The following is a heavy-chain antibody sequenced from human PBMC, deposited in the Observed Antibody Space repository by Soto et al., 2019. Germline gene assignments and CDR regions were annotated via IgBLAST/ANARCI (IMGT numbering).Heavy chain of an antibody. J-gene: IGHJ5*02. V-gene: IGHV3-23*01. Sequence: GGSLRLSCTGSGFSFFSYAMSWVRQAPGKGLEWVSTMSGSGGHTYYADSVKGRFVVSRDNDKNTVYLHMSSLTGEDTAVYFCAKIEMGWFAHWGQGTQVTVSS. CDR2: MSGSGGHT. D-gene: IGHD2-8*01. CDR3: AKIEMGWFAH. CDR1: GFSFFSYA.